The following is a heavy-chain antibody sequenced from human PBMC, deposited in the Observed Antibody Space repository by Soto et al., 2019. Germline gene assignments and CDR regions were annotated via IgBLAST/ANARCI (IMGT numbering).Heavy chain of an antibody. CDR2: IYSGGST. J-gene: IGHJ4*02. CDR1: GFTLSRNY. CDR3: ARAYSSSPTYFDY. V-gene: IGHV3-53*04. D-gene: IGHD6-13*01. Sequence: EVQLVESGGGLVQPGGSLRLLCAASGFTLSRNYMICVLQAPGKGLEWVSVIYSGGSTYYADSVKGRFTISRHNSKNTLYLQMNSLRAEDTAVYYCARAYSSSPTYFDYWGQGTLVTVSS.